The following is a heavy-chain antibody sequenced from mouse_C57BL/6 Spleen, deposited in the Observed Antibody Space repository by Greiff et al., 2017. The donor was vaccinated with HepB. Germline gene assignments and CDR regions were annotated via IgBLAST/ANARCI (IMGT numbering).Heavy chain of an antibody. J-gene: IGHJ4*01. CDR2: IYPGDGDT. D-gene: IGHD1-1*01. Sequence: QVQLQQSGPELVKPGASVKISCKASGYAFSSSWMNWVKQRPGKGLEWIGRIYPGDGDTNYNGKFKGKATLTADKSSSTAYMQLSSLTSEDSAVYFCATGGGYYGSILYAMDYWGQGTSVTVSS. CDR1: GYAFSSSW. CDR3: ATGGGYYGSILYAMDY. V-gene: IGHV1-82*01.